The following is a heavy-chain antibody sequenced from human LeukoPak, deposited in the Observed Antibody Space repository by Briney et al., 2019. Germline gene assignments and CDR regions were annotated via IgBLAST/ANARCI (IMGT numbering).Heavy chain of an antibody. D-gene: IGHD3-16*01. CDR3: AKVMFSSYYFDY. CDR1: GFTFSSYA. J-gene: IGHJ4*02. V-gene: IGHV3-23*01. CDR2: ISGSGGGT. Sequence: GGSLRLSCAASGFTFSSYAMSWVRQAPGKGLEWVSAISGSGGGTYYADSVKGRFTISRDNSKNTLYLQMNSLRAEDTAVYYCAKVMFSSYYFDYWGQGTLVTVSS.